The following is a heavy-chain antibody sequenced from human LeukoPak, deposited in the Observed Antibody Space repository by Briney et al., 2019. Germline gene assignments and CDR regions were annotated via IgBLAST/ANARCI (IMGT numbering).Heavy chain of an antibody. CDR3: ATNTMFRGIHAFDI. D-gene: IGHD3-10*01. J-gene: IGHJ3*02. V-gene: IGHV5-51*01. CDR1: GYSFTSYW. CDR2: IYPGDSDT. Sequence: GESLKISCKGSGYSFTSYWIGWVRQMPGKGLEWMGIIYPGDSDTRYSPSFQGQVAISADKSISTAYLQWSSLKASDSAMYYCATNTMFRGIHAFDIWGQGTMVTVSS.